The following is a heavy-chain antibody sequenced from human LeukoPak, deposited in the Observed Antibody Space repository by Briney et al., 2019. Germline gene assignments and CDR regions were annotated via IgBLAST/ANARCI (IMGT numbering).Heavy chain of an antibody. J-gene: IGHJ5*02. CDR2: INPNSGGT. CDR1: GYTFTGYC. V-gene: IGHV1-2*02. D-gene: IGHD3-9*01. Sequence: ASVKVSCKASGYTFTGYCMHWVRQAPGQGLEWMGWINPNSGGTNYAQKFQGRVTMTRDTSISTAYMELSRLRSDDTAVYYCAPVLRYFDWLSFDPWGQGTLVTVSS. CDR3: APVLRYFDWLSFDP.